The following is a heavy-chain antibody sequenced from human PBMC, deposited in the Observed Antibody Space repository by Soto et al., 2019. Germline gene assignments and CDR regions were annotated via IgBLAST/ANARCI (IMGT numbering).Heavy chain of an antibody. D-gene: IGHD3-22*01. Sequence: EVQLVESGGGLVQPGRSLRLSCAASGFTFDDYAMHWVRQAPGKGLEWVSGISWNSGSIGYADSVKGRFTISRDNAKNYLNLQKNGLRAKDPALYYCEKDEGSRYDSSGYGLSWFDPWGQGTLVTVSS. CDR2: ISWNSGSI. V-gene: IGHV3-9*01. CDR3: EKDEGSRYDSSGYGLSWFDP. CDR1: GFTFDDYA. J-gene: IGHJ5*02.